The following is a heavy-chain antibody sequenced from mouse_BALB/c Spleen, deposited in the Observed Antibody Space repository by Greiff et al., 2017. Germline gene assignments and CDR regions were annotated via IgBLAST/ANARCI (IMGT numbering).Heavy chain of an antibody. D-gene: IGHD4-1*01. V-gene: IGHV14-3*02. CDR3: ARPGTLYAMDY. CDR1: GFNIKDTY. J-gene: IGHJ4*01. CDR2: IDPANGNT. Sequence: EVKLQESGAELVKPGASVKLSCTASGFNIKDTYMHWVKQRPEQGLEWIGRIDPANGNTKYDPKFQGKATITADTSSNTAYLQLSSLTSEDTAVYYCARPGTLYAMDYWGQGTSVTVSS.